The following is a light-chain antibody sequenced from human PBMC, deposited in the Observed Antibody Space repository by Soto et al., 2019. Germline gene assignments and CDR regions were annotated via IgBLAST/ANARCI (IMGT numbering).Light chain of an antibody. CDR1: QSISVY. Sequence: DIQMTQSPSSLPASVGDRVTISCWASQSISVYVNWYQQKPGQAPKVLIYGTSNLPRGVPSRFSGSGSGTDFTLTISSLQPEDFAIYYCQNSYTVPWTFGQGTKVDIK. CDR3: QNSYTVPWT. J-gene: IGKJ1*01. V-gene: IGKV1-39*01. CDR2: GTS.